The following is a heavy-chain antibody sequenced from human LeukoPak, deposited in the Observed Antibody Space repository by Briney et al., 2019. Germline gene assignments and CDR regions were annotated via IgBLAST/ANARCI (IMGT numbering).Heavy chain of an antibody. J-gene: IGHJ3*02. CDR1: GLTFSDHH. CDR3: GTPGGYMSGAYAFDI. D-gene: IGHD5-18*01. CDR2: IRSKVDSYTT. Sequence: AGGSLRLSCAASGLTFSDHHMDWVRQAPGKGLEWVGRIRSKVDSYTTEYAASVKGRFTISRDDSKKSLFLQMNSLKTDDTAVYYCGTPGGYMSGAYAFDIWGQGTMVTVSS. V-gene: IGHV3-72*01.